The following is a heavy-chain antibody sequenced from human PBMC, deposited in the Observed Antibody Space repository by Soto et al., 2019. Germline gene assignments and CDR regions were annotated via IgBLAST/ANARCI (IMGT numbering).Heavy chain of an antibody. CDR3: ARVGSWNDYSHFDY. CDR2: ISSSSSYI. V-gene: IGHV3-21*01. J-gene: IGHJ4*02. Sequence: KAGGSLRLSCAASGFTFSSYSMNWVRQAPGKGLEWVSSISSSSSYIYYADSVKGRFTISRDNAKNSLYLQMNSLRAEDTAVYYCARVGSWNDYSHFDYWGQGTLVTVSS. D-gene: IGHD1-1*01. CDR1: GFTFSSYS.